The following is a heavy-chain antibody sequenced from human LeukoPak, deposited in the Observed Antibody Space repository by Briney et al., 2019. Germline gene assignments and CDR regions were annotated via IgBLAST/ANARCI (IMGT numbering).Heavy chain of an antibody. CDR1: GGTFSSYA. CDR3: ATSQGLSALDAFDI. J-gene: IGHJ3*02. V-gene: IGHV1-24*01. Sequence: ASVKVSCKASGGTFSSYAISWVRQAPGQGLEWMGGFDPEDGETIYAQKFQGRVTMTEDTSTDTAYMELSSLRSEDTAVYYCATSQGLSALDAFDIWGQGTMVTVSS. CDR2: FDPEDGET.